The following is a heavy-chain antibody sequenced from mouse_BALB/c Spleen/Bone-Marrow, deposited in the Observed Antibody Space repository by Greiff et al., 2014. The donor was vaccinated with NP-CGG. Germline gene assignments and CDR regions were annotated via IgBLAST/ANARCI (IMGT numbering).Heavy chain of an antibody. CDR1: GFNIKDTY. Sequence: EVQLQQSGAELVKPGASVKLSCTASGFNIKDTYMHWAKQRPEQGLEWIGRIDPANGNTKYDPKFQGKATITADTSSNTAYLQLSSLPSEDTAVYYCTTYYGSRFTYWGQGTLVTVSA. J-gene: IGHJ3*01. V-gene: IGHV14-3*02. CDR3: TTYYGSRFTY. D-gene: IGHD2-9*01. CDR2: IDPANGNT.